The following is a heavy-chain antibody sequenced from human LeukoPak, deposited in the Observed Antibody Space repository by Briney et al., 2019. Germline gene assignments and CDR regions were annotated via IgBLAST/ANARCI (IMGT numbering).Heavy chain of an antibody. J-gene: IGHJ4*02. Sequence: GPSVNVSCKASVRTFSSYAISGVREAPGQGLECRGGIIPIFGTANYAQKFQGRVTITADESTSTAYMELSSLRSEDTAVYYCARADSSTSCYDYWGQGTMVTVSS. CDR2: IIPIFGTA. CDR1: VRTFSSYA. CDR3: ARADSSTSCYDY. V-gene: IGHV1-69*13. D-gene: IGHD2-2*01.